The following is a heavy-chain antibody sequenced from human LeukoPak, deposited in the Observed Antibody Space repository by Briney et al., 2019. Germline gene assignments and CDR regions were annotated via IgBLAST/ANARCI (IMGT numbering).Heavy chain of an antibody. CDR2: ISSSGSTI. J-gene: IGHJ4*02. CDR3: AKDLPAPYDQYYFDY. D-gene: IGHD3-16*01. Sequence: GGSLRVSCAASGRTFSSYEMNWVRQAPGKGLEWVSYISSSGSTIYYADSVKGRFTISRDNAKNSLYLQMNSLRAEDTAVYYCAKDLPAPYDQYYFDYWGQGTLVTVSS. V-gene: IGHV3-48*03. CDR1: GRTFSSYE.